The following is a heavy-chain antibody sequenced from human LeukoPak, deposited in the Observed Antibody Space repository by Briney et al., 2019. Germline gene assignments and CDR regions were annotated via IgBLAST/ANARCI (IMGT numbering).Heavy chain of an antibody. D-gene: IGHD6-19*01. CDR1: GFTFSSYG. CDR2: IWYDGSNK. Sequence: GRSLRLSCAASGFTFSSYGMHWVRQAPGKGLEWVAVIWYDGSNKYYADSVKGRFTISRDNSKNTLYLQMNSLRAEDTAVYYCARGQGLAVATRWGQGTLVTVSS. CDR3: ARGQGLAVATR. V-gene: IGHV3-33*01. J-gene: IGHJ4*02.